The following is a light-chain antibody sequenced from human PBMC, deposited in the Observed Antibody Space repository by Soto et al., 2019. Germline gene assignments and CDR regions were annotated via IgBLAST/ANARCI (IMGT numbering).Light chain of an antibody. V-gene: IGLV2-14*01. CDR3: FSFTTDWTHV. CDR1: RSDIGGYDH. CDR2: EVT. Sequence: QSALTQPASVSGSPGQSITISCTGTRSDIGGYDHVSWYQQHPGKAPKLMIFEVTHRPSGVSNRFSGSKSGTAASLTISGLQTEDEADYFCFSFTTDWTHVFGTGTKVTVL. J-gene: IGLJ1*01.